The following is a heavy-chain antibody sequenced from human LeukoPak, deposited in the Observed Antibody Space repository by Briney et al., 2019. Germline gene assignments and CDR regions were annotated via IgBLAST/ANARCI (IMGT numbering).Heavy chain of an antibody. J-gene: IGHJ6*04. CDR1: GFTFSRYW. CDR3: AELGITMIGGV. V-gene: IGHV3-7*01. CDR2: IKEDGSEM. Sequence: TGGSLRLSCAVSGFTFSRYWMSWVRQAPGKGLEWLAVIKEDGSEMYYVDSVKGRFTISRDNAKNSLYLQMNSLRAEDTAVYYCAELGITMIGGVWGKGTTVTISS. D-gene: IGHD3-10*02.